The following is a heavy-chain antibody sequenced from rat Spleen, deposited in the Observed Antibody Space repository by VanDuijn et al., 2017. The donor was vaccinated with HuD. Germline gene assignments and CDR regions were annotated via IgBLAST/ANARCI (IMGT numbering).Heavy chain of an antibody. V-gene: IGHV5-7*01. Sequence: EVQLVESGGGLVQPGRSLKLSCAASGFIFSNYYMAWVRQAPKKGLEWVATISFDGLSTYYRDSVQGRFTISRDNAKSTLYLQMDILRDEDTATYYCASHVILEIDYFDYWGQGVMVTVSS. CDR1: GFIFSNYY. J-gene: IGHJ2*01. CDR2: ISFDGLST. D-gene: IGHD4-2*01. CDR3: ASHVILEIDYFDY.